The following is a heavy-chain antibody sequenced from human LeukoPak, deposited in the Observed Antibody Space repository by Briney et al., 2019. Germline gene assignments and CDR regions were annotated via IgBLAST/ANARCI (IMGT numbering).Heavy chain of an antibody. CDR1: GFTFSSYG. J-gene: IGHJ6*02. CDR3: AKSRSDYYYYGMDV. V-gene: IGHV3-30*02. CDR2: IRYDGSNK. Sequence: PGGSLRLSCAASGFTFSSYGMHWVRQAPGKGLEWVAFIRYDGSNKYYADSVKGRFTISRDNAKNSLYLQMDSLRAEDTALYYCAKSRSDYYYYGMDVWGQGTTVTVSS.